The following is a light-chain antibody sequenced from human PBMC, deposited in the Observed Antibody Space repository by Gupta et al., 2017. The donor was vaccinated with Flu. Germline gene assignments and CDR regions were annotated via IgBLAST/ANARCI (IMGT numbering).Light chain of an antibody. J-gene: IGKJ4*01. CDR2: GAS. CDR1: QSVSSSY. Sequence: EIALTQSPDTLSLSPGERATLSCSASQSVSSSYLAWYQQKPGQAPRLLLYGASSRATGIPHRFSGSGSGRDFTLPISRLVPQDFAVYYCQQECSSPRTFGGGTKVEIK. CDR3: QQECSSPRT. V-gene: IGKV3-20*01.